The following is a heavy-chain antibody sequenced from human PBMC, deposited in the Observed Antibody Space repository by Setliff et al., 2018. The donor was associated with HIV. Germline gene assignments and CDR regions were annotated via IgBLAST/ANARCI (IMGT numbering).Heavy chain of an antibody. V-gene: IGHV4-61*09. CDR3: ASRVYYYDSNNFLREEGFDP. CDR2: VYTSGNT. D-gene: IGHD3-22*01. J-gene: IGHJ5*02. CDR1: GGSINIGSFY. Sequence: PSETLSLTCTVSGGSINIGSFYWSWIRQPAGKGPEWLGHVYTSGNTYYDPSLASRVAISLDRSKNQFSLKLDSVTAADTAVYYCASRVYYYDSNNFLREEGFDPWGQGTLVTVSS.